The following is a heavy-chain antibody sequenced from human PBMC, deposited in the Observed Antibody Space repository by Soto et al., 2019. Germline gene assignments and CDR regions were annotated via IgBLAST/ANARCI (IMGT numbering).Heavy chain of an antibody. CDR1: GFTFSSYG. CDR3: ARDLYSYSSEDWFDP. CDR2: IWYDGSNK. Sequence: QVQLVESGGGVVQPGRSLRLSCAASGFTFSSYGMHWVRQAPGKGLEWVAVIWYDGSNKYYADSVKGRFTISRDNSKNTLYLQMNSLRDEDTAVYYCARDLYSYSSEDWFDPWGQGTLVTVSS. J-gene: IGHJ5*02. V-gene: IGHV3-33*01. D-gene: IGHD6-25*01.